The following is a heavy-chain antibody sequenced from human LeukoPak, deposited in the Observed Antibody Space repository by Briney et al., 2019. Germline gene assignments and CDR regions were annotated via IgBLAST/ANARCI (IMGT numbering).Heavy chain of an antibody. CDR3: AKGRGSPYYFEY. V-gene: IGHV3-23*01. CDR2: IRGTDDST. Sequence: SGGSLRLSCAASGFTFSIYAMNWVRQAPGKGLEWVSAIRGTDDSTYYADSVKGRFTISRDNSKNTLYLQMNSLRAEDTAVYYCAKGRGSPYYFEYWGQGTLVTVSS. CDR1: GFTFSIYA. D-gene: IGHD1-26*01. J-gene: IGHJ4*02.